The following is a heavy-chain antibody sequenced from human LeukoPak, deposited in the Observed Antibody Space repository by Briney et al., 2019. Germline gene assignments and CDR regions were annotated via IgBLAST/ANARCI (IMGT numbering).Heavy chain of an antibody. CDR1: GGSISSGSYY. CDR2: IYYSGST. CDR3: ARVYIITWFGWFDP. V-gene: IGHV4-61*01. J-gene: IGHJ5*02. Sequence: SQTLSLTCTVSGGSISSGSYYWSWIRQPPGKGLEWIGYIYYSGSTNYNPSLKSRVTISVDTSKNQFSLKLSSVTAADTAVYYCARVYIITWFGWFDPWGQGTLVTVSS. D-gene: IGHD3-16*01.